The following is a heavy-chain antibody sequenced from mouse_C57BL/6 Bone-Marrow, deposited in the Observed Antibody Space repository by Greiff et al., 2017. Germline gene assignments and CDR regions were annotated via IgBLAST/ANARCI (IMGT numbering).Heavy chain of an antibody. V-gene: IGHV1-53*01. J-gene: IGHJ2*01. CDR2: INPSNGGT. CDR1: GYTFTSYW. CDR3: ARWRGLTGVDY. Sequence: QVHVKQPGTELVKPGASVKLSCKASGYTFTSYWMHWVKQRPGQGLEWIGNINPSNGGTNYNEKFKSKATLTVDKSSSTAYMQLSSLTSEDSAVYYCARWRGLTGVDYWGQGTTLTGSS. D-gene: IGHD4-1*01.